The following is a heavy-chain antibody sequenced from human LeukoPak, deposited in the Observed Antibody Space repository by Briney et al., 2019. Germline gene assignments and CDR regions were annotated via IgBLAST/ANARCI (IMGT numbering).Heavy chain of an antibody. D-gene: IGHD6-13*01. CDR2: IYYSGST. V-gene: IGHV4-39*01. J-gene: IGHJ5*01. CDR1: GGSISSSSYY. CDR3: ARRISSSWFDS. Sequence: SETLSLTCTVSGGSISSSSYYWGWIRQPPGKGLERIGSIYYSGSTYYNPSLKSRVTISVDTSTNQFSLKLSSVTAADTAVYYCARRISSSWFDSWGQGTLVTVSS.